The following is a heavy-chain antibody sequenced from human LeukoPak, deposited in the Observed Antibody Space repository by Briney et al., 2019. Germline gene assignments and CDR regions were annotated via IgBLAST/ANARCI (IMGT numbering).Heavy chain of an antibody. D-gene: IGHD6-19*01. CDR1: GYSFTSYW. V-gene: IGHV5-51*01. Sequence: GEPLKISCKGSGYSFTSYWIGWVRQMPGKGLGWMGIIYPGDSDTRYSPSFQGQVTISAHKSIRTAYLQWSSLKASDTAMYYCARLSAVDHHDAFDIWGQGTMVTVSS. CDR2: IYPGDSDT. CDR3: ARLSAVDHHDAFDI. J-gene: IGHJ3*02.